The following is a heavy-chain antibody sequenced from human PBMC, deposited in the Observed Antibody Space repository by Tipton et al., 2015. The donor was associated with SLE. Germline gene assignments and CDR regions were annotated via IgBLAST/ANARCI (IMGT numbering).Heavy chain of an antibody. J-gene: IGHJ3*02. V-gene: IGHV1-18*01. Sequence: QSGAEVKRPGASVKVSCKASGYTFTSYDITWVRQAPGQGLEWMGWISAFTGNTRYSQKLQGRVTMTTDTSTTTAYMELRSLRSDDTAVYFCAERYDTFEIWGQGTMVTVSS. CDR3: AERYDTFEI. CDR1: GYTFTSYD. D-gene: IGHD1-1*01. CDR2: ISAFTGNT.